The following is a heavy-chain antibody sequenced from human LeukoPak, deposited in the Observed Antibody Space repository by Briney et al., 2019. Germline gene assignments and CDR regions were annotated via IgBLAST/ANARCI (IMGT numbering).Heavy chain of an antibody. V-gene: IGHV4-34*01. J-gene: IGHJ4*02. D-gene: IGHD3-3*02. CDR2: INHSGST. CDR1: GFTFSTYT. CDR3: ARGHFWSGYYDY. Sequence: PGGSLRLSCAASGFTFSTYTMNWVRQPPGKGLEWIGEINHSGSTNYNPSLKSRVTISVDTSKNQFSLKLSSVTAADTAVYYCARGHFWSGYYDYWGQGTLVTVSS.